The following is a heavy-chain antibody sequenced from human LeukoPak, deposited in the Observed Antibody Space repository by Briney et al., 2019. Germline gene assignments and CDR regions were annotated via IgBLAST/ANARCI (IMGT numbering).Heavy chain of an antibody. CDR3: AKGTTALDYGDYESVLNYSDY. CDR1: GFTFSSYA. D-gene: IGHD4-17*01. V-gene: IGHV3-23*01. J-gene: IGHJ4*02. CDR2: ISGSGGST. Sequence: GGSLRLSCAASGFTFSSYAMSWVRQAPGKGLEWVSAISGSGGSTYYADSVKGRFTISRDNSKNTLYLQMNSLRAEDTAVYYCAKGTTALDYGDYESVLNYSDYWGQGTLVTVSS.